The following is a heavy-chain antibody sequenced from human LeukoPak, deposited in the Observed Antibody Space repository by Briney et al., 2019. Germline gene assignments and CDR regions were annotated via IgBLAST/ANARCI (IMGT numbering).Heavy chain of an antibody. CDR1: GGSISSYY. D-gene: IGHD1-26*01. J-gene: IGHJ4*02. V-gene: IGHV4-59*01. CDR3: ARDIVGVTRAFGY. CDR2: IYYSGNT. Sequence: SETLSLTCTVSGGSISSYYWSWIRQPPGKGLEWIGYIYYSGNTNYNPSLKSRVTMSVDTSKNQFSLKLSSVTAAGTAVYYCARDIVGVTRAFGYWGQGTLATVSS.